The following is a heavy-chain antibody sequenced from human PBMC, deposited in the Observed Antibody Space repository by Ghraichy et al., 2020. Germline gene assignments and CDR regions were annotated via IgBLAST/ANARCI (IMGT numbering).Heavy chain of an antibody. CDR3: AGPPRWSGYWHGMDV. Sequence: SETLSLTCTVSGGSISSSSYYWGWIRQPPGKGLEWIGSIYYSGSTYYNPSLKSRVTISVDTSKNQFSLKLSSVTAADMAVYYCAGPPRWSGYWHGMDVWGQGTTVTFSS. CDR1: GGSISSSSYY. D-gene: IGHD3-3*01. CDR2: IYYSGST. J-gene: IGHJ6*02. V-gene: IGHV4-39*01.